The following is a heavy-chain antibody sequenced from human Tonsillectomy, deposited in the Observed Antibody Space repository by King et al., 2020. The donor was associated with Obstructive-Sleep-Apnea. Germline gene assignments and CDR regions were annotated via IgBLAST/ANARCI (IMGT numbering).Heavy chain of an antibody. J-gene: IGHJ6*02. CDR3: ATRDGYYYYGMDV. CDR2: IDPSDSYT. D-gene: IGHD4-17*01. CDR1: GYSFTTYS. Sequence: QLVQSGAEVEKPGESLRISCKGSGYSFTTYSITWVRQMPGKGLEWMGRIDPSDSYTNYSPSFQGHVTISADKSISTAYLQWSSLKASDTAMYYCATRDGYYYYGMDVWGQGTTVTVSS. V-gene: IGHV5-10-1*01.